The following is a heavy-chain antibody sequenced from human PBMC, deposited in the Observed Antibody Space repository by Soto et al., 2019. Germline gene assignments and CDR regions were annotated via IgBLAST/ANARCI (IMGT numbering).Heavy chain of an antibody. Sequence: QVQLVESGGGVVQPGGSLRLSCAASGFTFSSYGMHWVREAPGKGLEWVAVISYDGSNKYYADSVKGRFTISRDNSKNTLYLQMNSLRAEDTAVYYCAKDFAITMIVVVKSPIDYWGQGTLVTVSS. J-gene: IGHJ4*02. V-gene: IGHV3-30*18. CDR3: AKDFAITMIVVVKSPIDY. CDR2: ISYDGSNK. D-gene: IGHD3-22*01. CDR1: GFTFSSYG.